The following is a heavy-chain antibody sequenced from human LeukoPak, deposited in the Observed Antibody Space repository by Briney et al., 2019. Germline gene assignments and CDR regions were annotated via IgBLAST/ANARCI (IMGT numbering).Heavy chain of an antibody. Sequence: SETLSLTCTVSGGSISSYYWSWIRQPAGKGLEWIGHIYTSGSTNYNPSLKSRVTMSVDTSKNHFSLKLTSVTAADTAVYYCARGPDWQGAYHFDYWGQGTLVTVSS. CDR3: ARGPDWQGAYHFDY. CDR2: IYTSGST. D-gene: IGHD3-9*01. V-gene: IGHV4-4*07. J-gene: IGHJ4*02. CDR1: GGSISSYY.